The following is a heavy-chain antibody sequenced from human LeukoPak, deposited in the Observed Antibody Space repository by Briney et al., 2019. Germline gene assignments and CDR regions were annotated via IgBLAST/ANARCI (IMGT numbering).Heavy chain of an antibody. CDR3: AREKRGIAAGPTSWFDP. J-gene: IGHJ5*02. V-gene: IGHV1-3*01. D-gene: IGHD6-13*01. Sequence: ASVEVSFKASGYTFTSYAMHWVRPAPGQRLEWMGWINAGNGNTKYSQKFQGRVTITRDTSASTAYMELSSLRSEDTAVYYCAREKRGIAAGPTSWFDPWGQGTLVTVSS. CDR1: GYTFTSYA. CDR2: INAGNGNT.